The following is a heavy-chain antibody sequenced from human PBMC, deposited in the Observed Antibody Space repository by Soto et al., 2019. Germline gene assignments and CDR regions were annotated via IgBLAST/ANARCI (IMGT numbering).Heavy chain of an antibody. CDR1: GFTFTSSA. Sequence: SVKVSCKASGFTFTSSAVQWVRQARGQRLEWIGWIVVGSGNTNYAQKFQERVTITRDMSTSTAYMELSSLRSEDTAVYYCAAGYYYDSSGSDYWGQGTLVTVSS. CDR3: AAGYYYDSSGSDY. CDR2: IVVGSGNT. D-gene: IGHD3-22*01. V-gene: IGHV1-58*01. J-gene: IGHJ4*02.